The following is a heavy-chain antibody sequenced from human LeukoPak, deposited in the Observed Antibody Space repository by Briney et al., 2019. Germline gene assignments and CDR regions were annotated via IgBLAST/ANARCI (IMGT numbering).Heavy chain of an antibody. CDR2: ICYDGTNK. V-gene: IGHV3-33*01. Sequence: GGSLRLSCAASGFTFSSYGMHWVRQAPGKGLEWMAVICYDGTNKYYADSVKGRFTISRDKSKNTLDLQMNSLRVEDTAVYYCARDPGPTLVRGVISYFDYWGQGTLVTVSS. CDR3: ARDPGPTLVRGVISYFDY. CDR1: GFTFSSYG. D-gene: IGHD3-10*01. J-gene: IGHJ4*02.